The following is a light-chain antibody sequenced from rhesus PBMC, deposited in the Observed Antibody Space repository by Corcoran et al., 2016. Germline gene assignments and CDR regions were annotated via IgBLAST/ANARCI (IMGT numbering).Light chain of an antibody. CDR2: YAS. CDR3: QQYNSDPYS. Sequence: DIQMTQSPSSLSACVGDRVTITCRASQGISSYLAWYQQKPGKAPKPLIYYASNLESGVPSRFSGSGSGTEFTLTINSLKPEDFATYYCQQYNSDPYSFGQGTKVEIK. CDR1: QGISSY. V-gene: IGKV1-37*01. J-gene: IGKJ2*01.